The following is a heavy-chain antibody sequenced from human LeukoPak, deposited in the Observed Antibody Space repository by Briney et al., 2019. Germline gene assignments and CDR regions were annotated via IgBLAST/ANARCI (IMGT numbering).Heavy chain of an antibody. CDR2: IKQDGSET. CDR3: ARDRSTDAISEY. J-gene: IGHJ4*02. CDR1: GLTFSSYY. V-gene: IGHV3-7*03. Sequence: GGSLRLSCAASGLTFSSYYMSWVRQAPGKGLEWVANIKQDGSETHYVDSVKGRFTISRDDSSSTLYLQMSGLRAEDTAVYYCARDRSTDAISEYWGQGTLVAVSS. D-gene: IGHD1-1*01.